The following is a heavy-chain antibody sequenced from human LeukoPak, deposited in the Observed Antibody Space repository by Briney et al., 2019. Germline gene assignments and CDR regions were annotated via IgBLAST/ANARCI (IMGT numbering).Heavy chain of an antibody. J-gene: IGHJ4*02. Sequence: SETLSLTCTVSGGSISSSSYYWGWIRQPPGKGLEWIGSIYYSGSTYYNPSLKSRVTISVDRSKNQFSLKLSSVTAADTAVYXXXXXXPRYPDFDYWGQGTLVTVSS. V-gene: IGHV4-39*01. D-gene: IGHD2-15*01. CDR3: XXXXPRYPDFDY. CDR2: IYYSGST. CDR1: GGSISSSSYY.